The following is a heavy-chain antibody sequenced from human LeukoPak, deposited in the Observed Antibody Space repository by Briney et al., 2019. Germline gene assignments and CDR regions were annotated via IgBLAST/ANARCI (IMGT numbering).Heavy chain of an antibody. V-gene: IGHV3-21*01. J-gene: IGHJ4*02. D-gene: IGHD4-17*01. CDR3: ARDQAAMVYGDYVGYFDY. CDR1: GFTISRYW. CDR2: ISSSSSYI. Sequence: GGSLRLSCAASGFTISRYWMHWVRQVPGKGLEWVSSISSSSSYIYYADSVKGRFTISRDNAKNSLYLQMNSLRAEDTAVYYCARDQAAMVYGDYVGYFDYWGQGTLVTVSS.